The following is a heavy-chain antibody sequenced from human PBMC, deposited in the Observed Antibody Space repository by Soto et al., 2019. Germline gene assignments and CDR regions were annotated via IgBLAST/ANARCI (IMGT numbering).Heavy chain of an antibody. CDR1: GYSFTSYW. J-gene: IGHJ3*02. CDR3: ARYIYDYIWGSYRYTPHAFDS. D-gene: IGHD3-16*02. V-gene: IGHV5-51*01. CDR2: IYPGDSDT. Sequence: PGESLKISCKGSGYSFTSYWIGWVRQMPGKGLEWMGIIYPGDSDTRYSPSFQGQVTISADKSISTAYLQWSSLKASDTAMYYCARYIYDYIWGSYRYTPHAFDSWGQGTMVTVSS.